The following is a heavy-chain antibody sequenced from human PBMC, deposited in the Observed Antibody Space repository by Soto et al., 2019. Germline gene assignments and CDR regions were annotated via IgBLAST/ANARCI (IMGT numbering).Heavy chain of an antibody. CDR3: ARADIVVVPAAMENYYYYYGMDV. J-gene: IGHJ6*02. V-gene: IGHV4-39*01. CDR1: GGSISSSSYY. D-gene: IGHD2-2*01. CDR2: IYYSGST. Sequence: QLQLQESGPGLVKPSETLSLTCTVSGGSISSSSYYWGWIRQPPGKGLEWIGSIYYSGSTYYNPSLKSRVTISVETSKTQFSLKLSSVTAADTAVYYCARADIVVVPAAMENYYYYYGMDVWGQGTTVTVSS.